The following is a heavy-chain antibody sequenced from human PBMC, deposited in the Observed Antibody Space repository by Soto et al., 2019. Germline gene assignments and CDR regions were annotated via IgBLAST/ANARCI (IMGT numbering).Heavy chain of an antibody. J-gene: IGHJ4*01. CDR3: ARDLTSGDY. Sequence: QVQLVQSGAEVKKPGASVKISCETSGYIFKNYYIHWVRQAPGQGLEWMAIFNPFSGATNYEQRLQGRVTATMDMSTSTVYMELNNLRSKDTAMYYCARDLTSGDYWGQGTLISVSS. V-gene: IGHV1-46*02. CDR1: GYIFKNYY. D-gene: IGHD3-3*01. CDR2: FNPFSGAT.